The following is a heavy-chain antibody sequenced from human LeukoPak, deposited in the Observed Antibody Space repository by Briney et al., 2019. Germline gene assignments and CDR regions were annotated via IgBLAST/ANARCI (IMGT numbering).Heavy chain of an antibody. CDR2: ISGSGGST. J-gene: IGHJ4*02. CDR1: GFTFSSYA. Sequence: GGSLRLSCAASGFTFSSYAMSWVRQAPGKGPEWVSAISGSGGSTYYADSVKGRFTISRDNSKNTLYLQMNSLRAEDTAVYYCARGVTLTTIFGVVITPYYFDYWGQGTLVTVSS. D-gene: IGHD3-3*01. V-gene: IGHV3-23*01. CDR3: ARGVTLTTIFGVVITPYYFDY.